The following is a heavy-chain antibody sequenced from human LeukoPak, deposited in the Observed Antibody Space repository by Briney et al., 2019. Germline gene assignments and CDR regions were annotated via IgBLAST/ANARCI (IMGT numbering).Heavy chain of an antibody. CDR2: ITDTTGNT. CDR3: ARGTLGTCTGARCYPFDS. J-gene: IGHJ4*02. D-gene: IGHD2-8*02. CDR1: GFTFSAHA. V-gene: IGHV3-23*01. Sequence: GGSLRLSCGASGFTFSAHAMNWVRQAPGKEMEWVSSITDTTGNTYVADSVKGRFTISRDNSRSTLYLQMTSLRTDDTAIYYCARGTLGTCTGARCYPFDSWGQGALVNVSS.